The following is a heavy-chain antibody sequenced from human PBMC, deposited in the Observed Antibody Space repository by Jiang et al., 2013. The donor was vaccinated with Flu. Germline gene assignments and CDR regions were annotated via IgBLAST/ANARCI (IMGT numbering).Heavy chain of an antibody. CDR2: IYYSGST. V-gene: IGHV4-39*01. CDR1: GGSISSSSYY. D-gene: IGHD4-17*01. Sequence: GSGLVKPSETLSLTCTVSGGSISSSSYYWGWIRQPPGKGLEWIGSIYYSGSTYYNPSLKSRVTISVDTSKNQFSLKLSSVTAADTAVYYCARRADDYGDYVPFDYWGPGNPGHRLL. CDR3: ARRADDYGDYVPFDY. J-gene: IGHJ4*02.